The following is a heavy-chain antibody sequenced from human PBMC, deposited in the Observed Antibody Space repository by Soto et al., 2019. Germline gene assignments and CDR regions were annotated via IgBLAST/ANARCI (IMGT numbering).Heavy chain of an antibody. CDR2: ISYDGSNK. D-gene: IGHD2-8*01. V-gene: IGHV3-30*18. Sequence: QVQLVESGGGVVQPGRSLRLSCAASGFNFRRYGMHWVRQAPGKGLEWVAVISYDGSNKYYADSVKGRFTISRDDSKNTLNLQMNSLRSEDTAMYYCAKDSFEGGYIVVIVYASNWFDPWGQGTLFTVS. CDR3: AKDSFEGGYIVVIVYASNWFDP. J-gene: IGHJ5*02. CDR1: GFNFRRYG.